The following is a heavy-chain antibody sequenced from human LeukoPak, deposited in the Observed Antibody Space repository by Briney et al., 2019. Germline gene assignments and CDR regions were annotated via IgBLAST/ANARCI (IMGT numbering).Heavy chain of an antibody. CDR3: ARHSNGWYGYYYYYMDV. J-gene: IGHJ6*03. D-gene: IGHD6-19*01. V-gene: IGHV4-59*08. CDR1: GGSISSYY. CDR2: IYYSGST. Sequence: SETLSLTCTVSGGSISSYYWSWIRQPPGKGLEWIGYIYYSGSTNYNPSLKSRVTISVDTSKNQFSLKLSSVTAADTAVYYRARHSNGWYGYYYYYMDVWGKGTTVTVSS.